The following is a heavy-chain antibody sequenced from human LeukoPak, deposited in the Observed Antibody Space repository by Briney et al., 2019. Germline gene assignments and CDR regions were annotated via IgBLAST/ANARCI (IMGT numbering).Heavy chain of an antibody. J-gene: IGHJ4*02. CDR2: ISLAGRT. CDR1: GGSITTTNY. D-gene: IGHD1-26*01. V-gene: IGHV4-4*02. CDR3: SRESGPFCPFGH. Sequence: SQTLSLTCGVSGGSITTTNYWSWVRQPPGGGLEWIGEISLAGRTRYNPSLKSRVNISIDESKNHLYLNLASVTAADTAVYYCSRESGPFCPFGHWGQGTLVAVTS.